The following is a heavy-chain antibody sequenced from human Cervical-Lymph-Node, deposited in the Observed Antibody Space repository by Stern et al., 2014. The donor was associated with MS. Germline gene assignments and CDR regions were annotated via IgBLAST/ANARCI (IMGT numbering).Heavy chain of an antibody. CDR1: GGTFSKFP. CDR2: IFPVFGTP. V-gene: IGHV1-69*01. J-gene: IGHJ5*02. D-gene: IGHD6-13*01. CDR3: ALSSETSDRWYSLGYDL. Sequence: QLQLVQSGPEVTKPGSSVKVSCKASGGTFSKFPSSWVRQAPGQGLAWMGGIFPVFGTPTYAQEFRGRVTIPADVSTSTVYMELSSLRSDDTAVYYCALSSETSDRWYSLGYDLWGQGTLVTVSS.